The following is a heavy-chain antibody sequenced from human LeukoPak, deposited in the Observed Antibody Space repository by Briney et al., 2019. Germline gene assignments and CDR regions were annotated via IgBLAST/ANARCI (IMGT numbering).Heavy chain of an antibody. CDR1: GFIFSSYA. J-gene: IGHJ4*02. D-gene: IGHD4-17*01. CDR2: ISASGGST. Sequence: PGGSLRLSCEASGFIFSSYAMSWVRQAPGKGLEWVSVISASGGSTHYADSVKGRFTISRDNSKNTLYLQMNSLRAEDTAVYYCAKEGGQNGDYTNGQFDYWGQGTLVTVSS. V-gene: IGHV3-23*01. CDR3: AKEGGQNGDYTNGQFDY.